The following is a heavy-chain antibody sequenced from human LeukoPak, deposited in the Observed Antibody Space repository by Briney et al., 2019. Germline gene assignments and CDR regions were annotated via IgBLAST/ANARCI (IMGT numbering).Heavy chain of an antibody. D-gene: IGHD3-22*01. CDR2: IRYDGSNK. CDR1: GFTFSSYG. CDR3: ARGRYYYDSSGYYYEYYYYYYMDV. V-gene: IGHV3-30*02. J-gene: IGHJ6*03. Sequence: PGGSLRLSCAASGFTFSSYGMHWVRQAPGKGLEWVAFIRYDGSNKYYADSVKGRFTISRDNSKNTLYLQMNSLGAEDTAVYYCARGRYYYDSSGYYYEYYYYYYMDVWGKGTTVTVSS.